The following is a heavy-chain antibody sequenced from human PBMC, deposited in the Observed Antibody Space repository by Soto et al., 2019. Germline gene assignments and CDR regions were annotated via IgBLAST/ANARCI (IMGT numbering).Heavy chain of an antibody. CDR1: GGTFSSYA. V-gene: IGHV1-69*13. J-gene: IGHJ3*02. Sequence: PVKVSCKASGGTFSSYAISWVRQAPGQGLEWMGGIIPIFGTANYAQKFQGRVTITADESTSTAYMELSSLRSEDTAVYYCARDIGTRIYYYDSSGPRDDAFDIWGQGTMVTVSS. CDR3: ARDIGTRIYYYDSSGPRDDAFDI. CDR2: IIPIFGTA. D-gene: IGHD3-22*01.